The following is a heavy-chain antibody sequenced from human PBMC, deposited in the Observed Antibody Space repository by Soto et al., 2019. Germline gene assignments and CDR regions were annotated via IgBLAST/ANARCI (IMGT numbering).Heavy chain of an antibody. J-gene: IGHJ6*02. CDR1: GYTFTSYD. V-gene: IGHV1-8*01. D-gene: IGHD2-15*01. CDR3: ARGYCSGGSCYYYYYGMDV. Sequence: ASVKVSCKASGYTFTSYDINWVRQATGQGLEWMGWMNPNSGNTGYAQKFQGRVTMTRNTSISTAYMELSSLRSEDTAVYYCARGYCSGGSCYYYYYGMDVWGQGTTVTVSS. CDR2: MNPNSGNT.